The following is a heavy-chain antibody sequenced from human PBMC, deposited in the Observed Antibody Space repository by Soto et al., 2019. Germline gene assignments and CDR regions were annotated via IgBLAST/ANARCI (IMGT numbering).Heavy chain of an antibody. V-gene: IGHV1-46*01. Sequence: GASVKVSCKASGYTFTGYYMHWVRQAPGQGLEWMGIINPSGGSTSYAQKFQGRVTMTRDTSTSTVYMELSSLRSEDTAVYYCARAAYYYDSSGSNFDYWGQGTLVTVSS. J-gene: IGHJ4*02. CDR1: GYTFTGYY. D-gene: IGHD3-22*01. CDR3: ARAAYYYDSSGSNFDY. CDR2: INPSGGST.